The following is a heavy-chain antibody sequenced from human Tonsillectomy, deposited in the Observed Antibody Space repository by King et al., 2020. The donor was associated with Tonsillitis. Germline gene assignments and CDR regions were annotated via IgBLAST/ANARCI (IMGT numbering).Heavy chain of an antibody. D-gene: IGHD3-10*01. V-gene: IGHV1-2*07. CDR2: SNPKRGGT. J-gene: IGHJ5*02. CDR3: ARDMGHWFDP. CDR1: VYTFRGFY. Sequence: QLVQSGAEVKKPGASVKVSCKASVYTFRGFYIHWLRQAPGQGLECMGWSNPKRGGTNDAHNFQGRVTMTRDTSISPAYMELSRLKSDDTAVYYCARDMGHWFDPWGQGTLVTVSS.